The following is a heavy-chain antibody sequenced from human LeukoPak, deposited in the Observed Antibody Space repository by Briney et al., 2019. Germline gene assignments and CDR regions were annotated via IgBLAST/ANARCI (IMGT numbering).Heavy chain of an antibody. CDR3: ARVSYDFWSGYHKTLDY. V-gene: IGHV3-11*01. J-gene: IGHJ4*02. CDR1: GFTFSDFY. CDR2: ISSSGSTI. Sequence: GGSLRLSCAASGFTFSDFYMSWIRQAPGKGLEWVSYISSSGSTIYYADSVKGRFTISRDNAKNSLYLQMNSLRAEDTAVYHCARVSYDFWSGYHKTLDYWGQGTLVTVSS. D-gene: IGHD3-3*01.